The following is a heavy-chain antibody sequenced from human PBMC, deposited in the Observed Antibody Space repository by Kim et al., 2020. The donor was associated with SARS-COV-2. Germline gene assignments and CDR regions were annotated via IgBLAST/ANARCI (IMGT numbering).Heavy chain of an antibody. D-gene: IGHD2-2*02. CDR3: AKESDTGFDL. Sequence: GGSLRLSCAASGFTFDDYAMHWVRQAPGKGLEWVSGISWNSGSIGYADSVKGRFTISRDNAKNSLYLQMNSLRAEDTALYYCAKESDTGFDLWGRGTLVTVSS. V-gene: IGHV3-9*01. CDR2: ISWNSGSI. CDR1: GFTFDDYA. J-gene: IGHJ2*01.